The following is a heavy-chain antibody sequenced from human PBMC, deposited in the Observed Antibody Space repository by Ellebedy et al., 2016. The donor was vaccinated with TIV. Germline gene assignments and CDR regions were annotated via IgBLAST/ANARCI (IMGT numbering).Heavy chain of an antibody. V-gene: IGHV1-69*13. CDR2: IIPIFGTA. CDR1: GGTFSSYT. CDR3: ARDFLRAPDGSESYNNWFDP. Sequence: ASVKVSXXASGGTFSSYTIGWVRQAPGQGLEWMGGIIPIFGTANYAQKFQDRVTITADESTRTAYMELSSLRSEDTAVYYCARDFLRAPDGSESYNNWFDPWGQGTLVTVSS. J-gene: IGHJ5*02. D-gene: IGHD3-10*01.